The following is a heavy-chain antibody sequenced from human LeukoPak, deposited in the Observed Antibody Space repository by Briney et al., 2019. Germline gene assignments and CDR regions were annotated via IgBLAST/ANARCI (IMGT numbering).Heavy chain of an antibody. CDR1: GYTFTGYY. CDR3: ARGMVRGAATRTNWFDP. J-gene: IGHJ5*02. Sequence: ASVKVSCKASGYTFTGYYMHWVRRAPGQGLEWMGGIIPIFGTANYAQKFQGRVTITADKSTSTAYMELSSLRSEDTAVYYCARGMVRGAATRTNWFDPWGQGTLVTVSS. CDR2: IIPIFGTA. V-gene: IGHV1-69*06. D-gene: IGHD3-10*01.